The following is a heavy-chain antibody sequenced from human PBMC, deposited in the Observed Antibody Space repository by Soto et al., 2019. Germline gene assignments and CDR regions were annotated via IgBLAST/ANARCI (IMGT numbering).Heavy chain of an antibody. D-gene: IGHD3-22*01. CDR3: AHSLIGYYYDSSGSNWFDP. J-gene: IGHJ5*02. V-gene: IGHV2-5*02. Sequence: QITLKESGPTLVKPTQTLTLTCTFSGFSLSTSGVGVGWIRQPPGKALEWLALIYWDDDKRYSPSLKSRLTITQDTYKNHVVLTMTNMDPVDTATYYCAHSLIGYYYDSSGSNWFDPWGQGTLVTVS. CDR2: IYWDDDK. CDR1: GFSLSTSGVG.